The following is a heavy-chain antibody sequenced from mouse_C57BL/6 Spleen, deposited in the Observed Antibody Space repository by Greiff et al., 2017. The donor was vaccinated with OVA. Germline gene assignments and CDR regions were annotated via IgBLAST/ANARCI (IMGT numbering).Heavy chain of an antibody. CDR2: LSSGGSYT. CDR3: ARHGNYAMDY. V-gene: IGHV5-6*01. J-gene: IGHJ4*01. D-gene: IGHD1-1*02. CDR1: GFTFSSYG. Sequence: EVHLVESGGDLVKPGGSLKLSCAASGFTFSSYGMSWVRQTPDKRLEWVATLSSGGSYTYYPDSVQGRFTISRDNAQTPLYLQMSSVKSEDTAMYYCARHGNYAMDYWGQGTSVTVSS.